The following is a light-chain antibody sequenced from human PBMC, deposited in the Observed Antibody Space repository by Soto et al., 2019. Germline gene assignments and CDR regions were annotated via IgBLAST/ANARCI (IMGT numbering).Light chain of an antibody. Sequence: DIPMTQSPSSLSASVGDRVTITCRASQGVGNGLAWFQQQPGKAPKRLIYAASTLQSGVPSRFSGSGSGTEFTLTIASLQPEDFATDYCLQHTTYPWTFGPGTKVEIK. J-gene: IGKJ1*01. CDR2: AAS. CDR1: QGVGNG. CDR3: LQHTTYPWT. V-gene: IGKV1-17*01.